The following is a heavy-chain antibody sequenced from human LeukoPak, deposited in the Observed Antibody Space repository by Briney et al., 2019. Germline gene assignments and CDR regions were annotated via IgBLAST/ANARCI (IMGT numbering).Heavy chain of an antibody. Sequence: SETLSLTCAVYGGSFSGYYWSWIRQPPGKGLDWIGEVNYSGSTNYNPSLKSRVTISVDTSKNQFSLKLSSVTAADTAVYYCARGRERDGYPTNFDYWGQGTLVTVSS. V-gene: IGHV4-34*01. CDR3: ARGRERDGYPTNFDY. CDR1: GGSFSGYY. D-gene: IGHD5-24*01. CDR2: VNYSGST. J-gene: IGHJ4*02.